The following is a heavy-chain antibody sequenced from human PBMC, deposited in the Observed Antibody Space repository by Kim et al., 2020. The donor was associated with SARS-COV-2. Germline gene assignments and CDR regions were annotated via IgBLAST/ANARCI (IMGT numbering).Heavy chain of an antibody. CDR3: ARETGSYYYYYYGMDV. J-gene: IGHJ6*02. V-gene: IGHV3-11*06. Sequence: SVKGRFTIARDHAKNSLYLQMNSLRAEDTALYYCARETGSYYYYYYGMDVWGQGSTVTVSS.